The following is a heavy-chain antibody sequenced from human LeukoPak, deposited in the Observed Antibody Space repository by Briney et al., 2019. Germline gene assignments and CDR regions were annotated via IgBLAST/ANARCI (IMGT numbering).Heavy chain of an antibody. CDR2: IYHSGST. D-gene: IGHD3-3*01. CDR1: GYSISSGYY. CDR3: AKDPLPSIFGAP. J-gene: IGHJ5*02. Sequence: PSETLSLTCTVSGYSISSGYYWGWIRQPPGKGLEWIGSIYHSGSTYYNPSLKSRVTISVDTSKNQFSLKLSSVTAADTAVYYCAKDPLPSIFGAPWGQGTLVTVSS. V-gene: IGHV4-38-2*02.